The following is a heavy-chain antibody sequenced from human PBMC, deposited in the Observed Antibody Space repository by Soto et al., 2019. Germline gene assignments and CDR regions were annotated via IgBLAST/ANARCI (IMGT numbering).Heavy chain of an antibody. V-gene: IGHV4-34*01. CDR2: INHSGST. J-gene: IGHJ3*02. D-gene: IGHD3-22*01. Sequence: SETLSLTCAVYGGSFSGYYWSWIRQPPGKGLEWIGEINHSGSTNYNPSLKSRVTISVDTSKNQFSLKLSSVTAADTAVYYCARGLYYYDSSGYPKDDDAFDIWCQGTMVT. CDR1: GGSFSGYY. CDR3: ARGLYYYDSSGYPKDDDAFDI.